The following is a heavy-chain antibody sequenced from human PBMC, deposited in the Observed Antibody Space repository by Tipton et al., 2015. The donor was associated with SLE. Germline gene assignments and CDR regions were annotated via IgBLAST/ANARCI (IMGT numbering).Heavy chain of an antibody. CDR1: GGPIRPPNYF. CDR3: AREVNIVSDADAFDV. V-gene: IGHV4-31*03. CDR2: IYYTGAA. D-gene: IGHD2/OR15-2a*01. Sequence: TLSLTCSVSGGPIRPPNYFWSWLRHRPGKGLEWIGYIYYTGAAYYNPSLMSRTTLSVDTSKNQFSLTLTSVTAADAAVYYCAREVNIVSDADAFDVWGQGTMVAVSS. J-gene: IGHJ3*01.